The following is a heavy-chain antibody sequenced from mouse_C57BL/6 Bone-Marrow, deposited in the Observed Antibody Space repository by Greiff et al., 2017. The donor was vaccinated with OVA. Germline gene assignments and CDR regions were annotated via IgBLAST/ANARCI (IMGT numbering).Heavy chain of an antibody. CDR1: GFNIKDDY. CDR3: TTEGERDFDY. J-gene: IGHJ2*01. Sequence: EVKLMESGAELVRPGASVKLSCTASGFNIKDDYMHWVKQRPEQGLEWIGWIDPENGDTEYASKFQGKATITADTSSNTAYLQLSSLTSEDTSVYYCTTEGERDFDYWGQGTTLTVSS. CDR2: IDPENGDT. V-gene: IGHV14-4*01.